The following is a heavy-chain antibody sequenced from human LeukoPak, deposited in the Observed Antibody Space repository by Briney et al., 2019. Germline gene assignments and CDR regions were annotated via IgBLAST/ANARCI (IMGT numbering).Heavy chain of an antibody. CDR3: ARDRDVDYGNDGFDI. Sequence: QPGGSLRLSCAASGFSFSTYEFHWVRHAPGKGLEWVSYISASGQTIYYADSVRGRFTISRDSAKNSLYLQMNSLGAEDTAVYHCARDRDVDYGNDGFDIWGQGTTVTVSS. CDR1: GFSFSTYE. D-gene: IGHD4/OR15-4a*01. CDR2: ISASGQTI. J-gene: IGHJ3*02. V-gene: IGHV3-48*03.